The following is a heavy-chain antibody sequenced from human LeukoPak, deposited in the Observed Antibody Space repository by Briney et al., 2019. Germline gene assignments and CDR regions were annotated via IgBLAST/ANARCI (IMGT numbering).Heavy chain of an antibody. CDR2: IRSKAYGGTT. J-gene: IGHJ4*02. CDR3: TRVEGDCGGDCYFAFDY. V-gene: IGHV3-49*03. CDR1: GFTFGDYA. D-gene: IGHD2-21*02. Sequence: GGSLRLSCTASGFTFGDYAMSWFRQAPGKGLEWVGFIRSKAYGGTTEYAASVKGRFTISRDDSKSIAYLQMNSLKTEDTAVYYCTRVEGDCGGDCYFAFDYWGQGTLVIVSS.